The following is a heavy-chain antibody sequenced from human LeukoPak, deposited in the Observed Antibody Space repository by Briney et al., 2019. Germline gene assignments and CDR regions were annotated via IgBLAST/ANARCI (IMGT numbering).Heavy chain of an antibody. Sequence: GGSLRLSCAASGFVFGTYGMHWVRQAPGKGLEWLSFISFDGSNKKSVDSVEGRFTLSRDNSKNTLYLQMNSLRVEDTAVYYCARAYGAATIFYWGQGTLVTVSS. J-gene: IGHJ4*02. CDR2: ISFDGSNK. D-gene: IGHD5-24*01. CDR1: GFVFGTYG. V-gene: IGHV3-33*05. CDR3: ARAYGAATIFY.